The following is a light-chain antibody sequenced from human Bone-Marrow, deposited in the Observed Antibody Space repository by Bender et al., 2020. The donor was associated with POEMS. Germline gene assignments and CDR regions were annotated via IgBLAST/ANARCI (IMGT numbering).Light chain of an antibody. Sequence: SYVLTQPPSVSVAPGMTAKITCAGNNIGSKSVHWHQQRPGQAPVLLLYKDTERPSGIPERFSGSNSGTTVTLIISEVQAEDEADYYCQSSDITGTLGVFGGGTKLTVL. CDR1: NIGSKS. CDR3: QSSDITGTLGV. V-gene: IGLV3-25*03. CDR2: KDT. J-gene: IGLJ3*02.